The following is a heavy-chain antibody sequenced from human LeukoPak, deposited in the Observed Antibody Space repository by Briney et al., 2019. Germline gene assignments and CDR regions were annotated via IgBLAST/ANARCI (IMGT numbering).Heavy chain of an antibody. Sequence: GGSLRLSCAASGFTFHFYSMTWVRQAPGKGLEWVSYISSRSSTIYYTDSVKGRFTVSRDNAKNSLNLQMNSLRDEDTAVYYCARGHYYGMDVWGQGTTVTVSS. J-gene: IGHJ6*02. CDR1: GFTFHFYS. CDR3: ARGHYYGMDV. V-gene: IGHV3-48*02. CDR2: ISSRSSTI.